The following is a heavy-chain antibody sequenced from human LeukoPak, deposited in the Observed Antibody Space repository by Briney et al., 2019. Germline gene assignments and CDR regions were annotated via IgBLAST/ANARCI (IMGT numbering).Heavy chain of an antibody. V-gene: IGHV3-30-3*01. Sequence: PGGSLRLSCAASGFTFSSYAMHWVRQAPGKGLEWVAVISYDGSNKYYADSVKGRFTISRDNSKNTLYLQMNSLRAEDTAVYYCARDLGGYHDYWGQGILVTVSS. D-gene: IGHD3-22*01. CDR2: ISYDGSNK. CDR1: GFTFSSYA. CDR3: ARDLGGYHDY. J-gene: IGHJ4*02.